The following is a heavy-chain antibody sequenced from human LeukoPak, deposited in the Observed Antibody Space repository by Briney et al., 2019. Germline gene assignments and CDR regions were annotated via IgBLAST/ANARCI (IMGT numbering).Heavy chain of an antibody. CDR3: ARSGASYYFFDN. J-gene: IGHJ4*02. CDR2: INHSGST. Sequence: SETLSLTCAVYGESFSVYYWSWSRQPPGKGLEWIGEINHSGSTNYSPSLKSRVTISVDTSRKQFSLKLKSVTAADTAVYYCARSGASYYFFDNWDQGTLVTVSS. CDR1: GESFSVYY. V-gene: IGHV4-34*01. D-gene: IGHD3-10*01.